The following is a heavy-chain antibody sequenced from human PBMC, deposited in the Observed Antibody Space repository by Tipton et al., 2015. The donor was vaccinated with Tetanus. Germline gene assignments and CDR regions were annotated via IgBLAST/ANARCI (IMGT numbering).Heavy chain of an antibody. V-gene: IGHV4-31*03. CDR1: GVSIEGGGFY. CDR3: ARDGGNYFYYGMNV. Sequence: TLSLTCSVSGVSIEGGGFYWTWIRQPPGKGLEWIGYIYSPGPTSYAPSLRARATISFDSVKNHFSLSLSSVTAADTAMYYCARDGGNYFYYGMNVWGQGAAFTVSS. CDR2: IYSPGPT. J-gene: IGHJ6*02.